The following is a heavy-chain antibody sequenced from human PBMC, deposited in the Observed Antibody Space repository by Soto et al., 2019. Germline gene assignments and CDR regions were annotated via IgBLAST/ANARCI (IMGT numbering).Heavy chain of an antibody. J-gene: IGHJ6*02. CDR2: INHSGST. Sequence: SETLSLTCAVYGGSFSGYYWSWIRQPPGKGLEWIGEINHSGSTNYNPSLKSRVTISVDTSKNQFSLKLSSVTAADTAVYYCAVLSFRITMVRGVINYGMDVWGQGTTVTVSS. V-gene: IGHV4-34*01. D-gene: IGHD3-10*01. CDR3: AVLSFRITMVRGVINYGMDV. CDR1: GGSFSGYY.